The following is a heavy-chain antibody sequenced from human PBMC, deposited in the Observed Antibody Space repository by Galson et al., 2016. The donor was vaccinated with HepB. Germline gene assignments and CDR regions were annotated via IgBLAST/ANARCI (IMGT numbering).Heavy chain of an antibody. CDR2: ISGYNDNT. CDR1: GYTFNTYV. Sequence: SVKVSCKASGYTFNTYVITWVRQAPGQGLEWLGWISGYNDNTNYAHKLQGRVTMTTDTSTSTAYMEMRSLRSDDTAVYYCARAHLMNESSLSPFDFWGQGTLVTVSS. CDR3: ARAHLMNESSLSPFDF. J-gene: IGHJ3*01. V-gene: IGHV1-18*01. D-gene: IGHD2-8*01.